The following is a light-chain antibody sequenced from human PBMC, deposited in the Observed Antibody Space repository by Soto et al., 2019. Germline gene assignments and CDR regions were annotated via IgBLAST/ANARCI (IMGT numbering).Light chain of an antibody. V-gene: IGKV1-8*01. CDR2: AAS. CDR3: QQYYSYPLT. J-gene: IGKJ4*01. Sequence: AIRMTQSPSSFSASTGDRVTITCRASQGISSYLAWYQQKPGKAPKLLIYAASTLQSGVPSRFSGSGYGTDFTLTISCLQSEDFSTYYCQQYYSYPLTFGGRTKVEIK. CDR1: QGISSY.